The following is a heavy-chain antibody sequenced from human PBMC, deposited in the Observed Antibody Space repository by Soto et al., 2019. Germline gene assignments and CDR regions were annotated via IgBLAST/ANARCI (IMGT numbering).Heavy chain of an antibody. Sequence: GGSLRLSCAASGFTFSSYSMNWVRQAPGKGLEWVSSISSSSSYIYYADSVKGRFTISRDNAKNSLYLQMNSLRAEDTAVYYCASLNCSGGSCDYYYYMDVWGKGTTVTVSS. CDR3: ASLNCSGGSCDYYYYMDV. CDR1: GFTFSSYS. J-gene: IGHJ6*03. CDR2: ISSSSSYI. D-gene: IGHD2-15*01. V-gene: IGHV3-21*01.